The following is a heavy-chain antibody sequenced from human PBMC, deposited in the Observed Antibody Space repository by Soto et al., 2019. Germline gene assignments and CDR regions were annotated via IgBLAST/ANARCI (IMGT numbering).Heavy chain of an antibody. J-gene: IGHJ5*02. CDR1: GFTFSSHN. V-gene: IGHV3-64D*09. CDR3: VRGVDIP. D-gene: IGHD3-9*01. CDR2: ISANGAAT. Sequence: GGSLRLSCSGSGFTFSSHNMHWVRQAPGKGLESVSAISANGAATYYTDSTKGRFTISRDNSKNMVFLQMSSLRVEDTAVYYCVRGVDIPWGPGSLLTVSS.